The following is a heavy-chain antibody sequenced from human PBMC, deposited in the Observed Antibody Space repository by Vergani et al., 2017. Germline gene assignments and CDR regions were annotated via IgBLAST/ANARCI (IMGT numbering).Heavy chain of an antibody. V-gene: IGHV3-11*04. Sequence: QGQLVESGGGLVKPGGSLTLSCASSLFLFSDYYLIFIRQAPGKVLEWISYISNSGNTINYADSVKGRFIVSRDNAKKSLYLQMNSMRVEDTAVYYCASGSSGFYTVNSPNWFDDWGQGTLVTVS. CDR2: ISNSGNTI. D-gene: IGHD3/OR15-3a*01. J-gene: IGHJ5*02. CDR3: ASGSSGFYTVNSPNWFDD. CDR1: LFLFSDYY.